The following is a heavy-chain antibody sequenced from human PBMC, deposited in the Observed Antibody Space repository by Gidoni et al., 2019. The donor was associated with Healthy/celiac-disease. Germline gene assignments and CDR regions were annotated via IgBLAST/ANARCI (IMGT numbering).Heavy chain of an antibody. V-gene: IGHV3-21*01. J-gene: IGHJ4*02. D-gene: IGHD3-16*01. Sequence: EVKLVESGGGLVKPGGYLRLSCAAAGFTFSSYSMYWVRQAPGKGLEWVSSISSIISSIYYADSVKGRFTISRDNAKNSLYLQMNSLRAEDTAVYYCAPGGGNFDYWGQGTLVTVSS. CDR1: GFTFSSYS. CDR3: APGGGNFDY. CDR2: ISSIISSI.